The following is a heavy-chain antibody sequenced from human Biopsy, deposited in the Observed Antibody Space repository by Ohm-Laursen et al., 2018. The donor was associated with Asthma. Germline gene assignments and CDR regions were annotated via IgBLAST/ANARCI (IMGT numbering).Heavy chain of an antibody. CDR1: YGSITSGGYY. CDR3: ARAQDYYDSRGYYRSFDY. Sequence: PSQTLSLTCTVSYGSITSGGYYWTWIRQHPGKGLEWIGFIYYSGSTYYNPSLKSRVSISIDTSKNQFSLKLSSVTAADTAVYYCARAQDYYDSRGYYRSFDYWGQGTLVTVFS. D-gene: IGHD3-22*01. V-gene: IGHV4-31*03. CDR2: IYYSGST. J-gene: IGHJ4*02.